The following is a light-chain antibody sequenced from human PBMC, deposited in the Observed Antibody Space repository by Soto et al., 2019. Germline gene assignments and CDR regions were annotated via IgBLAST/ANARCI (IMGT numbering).Light chain of an antibody. CDR2: GAS. V-gene: IGKV3-15*01. J-gene: IGKJ1*01. Sequence: EVVMTQSPATLSVSPGERATLSCRASQRVNANLAWYQPKPGQAPRLLIHGASNRATGIPARFSGIGFGTEFILSISSLQSEDFAVYYCQQYNTWLWTFGQGTKVEI. CDR3: QQYNTWLWT. CDR1: QRVNAN.